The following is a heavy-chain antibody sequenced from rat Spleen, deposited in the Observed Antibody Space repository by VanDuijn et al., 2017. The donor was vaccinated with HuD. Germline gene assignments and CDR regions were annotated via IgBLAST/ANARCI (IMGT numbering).Heavy chain of an antibody. CDR1: GYSITSNY. D-gene: IGHD3-4*01. V-gene: IGHV3-1*01. J-gene: IGHJ2*01. CDR2: ISYSGST. Sequence: EVQLQESGPGLVKPSQSLSLTCSVTGYSITSNYWGWIRKFPGNKMEWMGYISYSGSTSYNPSLKSRISIIRDTSKNQFFLQLNSVTTEDTATYYCARLRGNPYFDYWGQGVMVTVSS. CDR3: ARLRGNPYFDY.